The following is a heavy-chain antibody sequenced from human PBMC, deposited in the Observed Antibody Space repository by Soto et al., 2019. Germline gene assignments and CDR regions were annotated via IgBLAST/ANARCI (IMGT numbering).Heavy chain of an antibody. J-gene: IGHJ5*02. CDR1: GFSLSNAGLG. D-gene: IGHD2-2*01. CDR3: ASTYPTSKEPFDR. V-gene: IGHV2-26*04. Sequence: QVTVKESGPVLVKPTETLTLTCTVSGFSLSNAGLGVSWIRQPPGKALEWLAHIFSNDEKSSSTSLKSRLTISKHTSTSQFVLTMTNLAPTDTATYSYASTYPTSKEPFDRRCPATPVTVSS. CDR2: IFSNDEK.